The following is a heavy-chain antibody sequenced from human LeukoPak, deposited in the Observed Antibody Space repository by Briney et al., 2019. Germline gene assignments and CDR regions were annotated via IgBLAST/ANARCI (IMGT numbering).Heavy chain of an antibody. CDR1: GFTFSIYW. CDR3: ARDGIVGSPLFKFDY. Sequence: PGGSLRLSCAASGFTFSIYWMTWVRQAPGKGLEWVANIKQDGSEKYYVDSVKGRFTISRDNAKNSLYLQMSSLRAEDTAVYYCARDGIVGSPLFKFDYWGQGTLVTVSS. D-gene: IGHD1-26*01. CDR2: IKQDGSEK. J-gene: IGHJ4*02. V-gene: IGHV3-7*05.